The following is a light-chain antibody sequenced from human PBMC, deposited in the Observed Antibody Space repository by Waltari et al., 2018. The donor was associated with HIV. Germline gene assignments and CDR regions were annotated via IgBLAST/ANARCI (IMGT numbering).Light chain of an antibody. CDR1: QSVFYSSNNKNY. J-gene: IGKJ2*01. CDR2: WAS. CDR3: QQYYSTPYT. V-gene: IGKV4-1*01. Sequence: DIVMTQSPDSLAVSLGERATINCKSSQSVFYSSNNKNYLAWYQQKPGQPPKLLIYWASTRESWVPDRCSGSGSGTDFTLTISSLQAEDVAVYYCQQYYSTPYTFGQGTKLEIK.